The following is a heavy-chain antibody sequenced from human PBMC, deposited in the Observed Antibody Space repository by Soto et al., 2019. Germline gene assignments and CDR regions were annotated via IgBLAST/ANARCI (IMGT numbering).Heavy chain of an antibody. CDR3: ARGGVSGYDQAYYYYMDV. J-gene: IGHJ6*03. Sequence: QVPLVQSGAEVKKPGSSVKVSCKASGGTFSSYTISWVRQAPGQGLEWMGRIIPILGIANYAQKFQGRVTITADKSTSTAYMELSSLRSEDTAVYYCARGGVSGYDQAYYYYMDVWGKGTTVTVSS. CDR2: IIPILGIA. CDR1: GGTFSSYT. V-gene: IGHV1-69*02. D-gene: IGHD5-12*01.